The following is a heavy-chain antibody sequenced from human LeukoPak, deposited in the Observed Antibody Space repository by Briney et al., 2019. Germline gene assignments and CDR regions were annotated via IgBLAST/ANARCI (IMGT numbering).Heavy chain of an antibody. Sequence: MPGGSLRLSCAASGFTFSNYWMHWVRQAPGKGLEWVSSISSSSSYIYYADSVKGRFTISRDNAKNSLYLQMNSLRAEDTAVYYCASPSSSTAFWSGYTNYYFDYWGQGTLVTVSS. CDR3: ASPSSSTAFWSGYTNYYFDY. J-gene: IGHJ4*02. D-gene: IGHD3-3*01. CDR2: ISSSSSYI. CDR1: GFTFSNYW. V-gene: IGHV3-21*01.